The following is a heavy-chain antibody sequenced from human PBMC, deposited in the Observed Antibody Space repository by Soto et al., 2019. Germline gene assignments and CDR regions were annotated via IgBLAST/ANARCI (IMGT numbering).Heavy chain of an antibody. CDR1: GYTFTSYG. CDR2: ISAYNGNT. D-gene: IGHD2-2*01. J-gene: IGHJ5*02. V-gene: IGHV1-18*01. CDR3: ARDSRGYCSSTSCYDWFDP. Sequence: QVQLVQSGAEVKKPGASVKVSCKASGYTFTSYGISWVRQAPGQGLEWMGWISAYNGNTKYAHKLQGRVTMTTDTSTSTAYMELRSLRSDDTAVYYCARDSRGYCSSTSCYDWFDPWGQGTLVTVSS.